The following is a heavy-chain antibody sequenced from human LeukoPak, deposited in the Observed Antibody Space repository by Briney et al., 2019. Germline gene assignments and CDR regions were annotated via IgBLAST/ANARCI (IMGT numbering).Heavy chain of an antibody. CDR1: GGSISSNY. Sequence: SETLSLTCTVSGGSISSNYWSWIRQPPGKGLEWIGYIYSSGSTNYNPSLKSRVTISVDTSKNQFSLNLSSVTAADTAVYYCARGRGYSYGCGYYFDYWGQGTLVTVSS. CDR2: IYSSGST. J-gene: IGHJ4*02. D-gene: IGHD5-18*01. CDR3: ARGRGYSYGCGYYFDY. V-gene: IGHV4-59*01.